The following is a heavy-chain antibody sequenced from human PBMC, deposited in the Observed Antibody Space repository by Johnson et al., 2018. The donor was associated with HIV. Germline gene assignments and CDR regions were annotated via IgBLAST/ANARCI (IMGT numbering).Heavy chain of an antibody. V-gene: IGHV3-30*03. Sequence: VQLVESGGGVVQPGRSLRLSCAASGFTFSSYDMHWVRQAPGKGLEWVALISYDGSNKYHADSVKGRFTISRDNSKNTLYLQMNSLRREDTAAYYCATIAAYGASFDIWGQGTVVTVSS. J-gene: IGHJ3*02. CDR3: ATIAAYGASFDI. CDR2: ISYDGSNK. D-gene: IGHD4/OR15-4a*01. CDR1: GFTFSSYD.